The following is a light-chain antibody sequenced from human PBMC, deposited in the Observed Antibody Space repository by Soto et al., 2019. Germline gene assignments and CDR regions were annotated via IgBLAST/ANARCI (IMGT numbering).Light chain of an antibody. V-gene: IGKV1-5*03. J-gene: IGKJ1*01. CDR3: QQYNSYST. CDR1: QSISSW. Sequence: DLQTAPSPSPPSSSVGHRATITFRASQSISSWLAWYQQKPGKAPKLLIYKASSLESGVPSRFSGSGSGTEFTLTISSLQPDDFATYYRQQYNSYSTFGQGTKVDIK. CDR2: KAS.